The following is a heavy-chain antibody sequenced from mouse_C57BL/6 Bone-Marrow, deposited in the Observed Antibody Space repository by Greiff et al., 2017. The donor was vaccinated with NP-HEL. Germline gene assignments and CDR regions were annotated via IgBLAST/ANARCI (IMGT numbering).Heavy chain of an antibody. J-gene: IGHJ1*03. V-gene: IGHV2-2*01. Sequence: VQLQESGPGLVQPSQSLSITCTVSGFSLTSYGVHWVRQSPGKGLEWLGVIWRGGSTAYNSAFISRLSIRKDNSKSQVYIKMNSLQADDTAIYYGARNYSSSVWYFDDWGKGTTVTVSS. CDR3: ARNYSSSVWYFDD. CDR1: GFSLTSYG. D-gene: IGHD1-1*01. CDR2: IWRGGST.